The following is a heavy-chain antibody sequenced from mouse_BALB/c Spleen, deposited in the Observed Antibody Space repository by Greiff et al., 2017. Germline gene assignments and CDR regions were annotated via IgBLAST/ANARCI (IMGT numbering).Heavy chain of an antibody. V-gene: IGHV1-31*01. D-gene: IGHD2-3*01. Sequence: EVQLVESGPELVKPGASVKISCKASGYSFTGYYMHWVKQSHVKSLEWIGRINPYNGATSYNQNFKDKASLTVDKSSSTAYMELHSLTSEDSAVYYCARSPWDGYLFYYAMDYWGQGTSVTVSS. CDR1: GYSFTGYY. J-gene: IGHJ4*01. CDR2: INPYNGAT. CDR3: ARSPWDGYLFYYAMDY.